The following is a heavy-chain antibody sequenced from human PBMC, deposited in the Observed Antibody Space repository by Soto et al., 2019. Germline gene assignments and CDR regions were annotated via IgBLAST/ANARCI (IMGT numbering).Heavy chain of an antibody. D-gene: IGHD6-19*01. CDR3: ARQPSNGQWYV. Sequence: GESLKISCKGSGYSFTSYWIGWVRQMPGKGLEWMAIIYPGDSDIRYDPSFQGQVTISADKSISTAHLQWSSLKASDTAMYYCARQPSNGQWYVWGQGTTVTVSS. CDR2: IYPGDSDI. J-gene: IGHJ6*02. V-gene: IGHV5-51*01. CDR1: GYSFTSYW.